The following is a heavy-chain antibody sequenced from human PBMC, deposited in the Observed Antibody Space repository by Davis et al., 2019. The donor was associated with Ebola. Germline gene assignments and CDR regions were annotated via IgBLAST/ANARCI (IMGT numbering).Heavy chain of an antibody. CDR2: INHSGST. CDR1: GGSFSGYY. V-gene: IGHV4-34*01. CDR3: ARWQGFLAVAGPKPDYYGMDV. Sequence: PSETLSLTCAVYGGSFSGYYWSWIRQPPGKGLEWIGEINHSGSTNYNPSLKSRVTISVDTSKNQFSLKLSSVTAADTAVYYCARWQGFLAVAGPKPDYYGMDVWGQGTTVTVSS. J-gene: IGHJ6*02. D-gene: IGHD6-19*01.